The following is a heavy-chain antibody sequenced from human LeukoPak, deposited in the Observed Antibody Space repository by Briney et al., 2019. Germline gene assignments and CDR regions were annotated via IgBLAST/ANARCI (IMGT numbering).Heavy chain of an antibody. D-gene: IGHD3-22*01. CDR1: GFTFSSYS. CDR3: ARGIYYYDSSVYYHDY. Sequence: PGGSLRLSCAASGFTFSSYSMSWVRQAPGKGLEWVSSISSSSSYIYYADSVKGRFTISRDNAKNSLYLQMNSLRAEDTAVYYCARGIYYYDSSVYYHDYWGQGTLVTVSS. V-gene: IGHV3-21*01. CDR2: ISSSSSYI. J-gene: IGHJ4*02.